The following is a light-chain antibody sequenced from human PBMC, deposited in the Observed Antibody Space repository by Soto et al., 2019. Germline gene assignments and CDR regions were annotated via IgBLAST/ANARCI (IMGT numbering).Light chain of an antibody. J-gene: IGKJ1*01. CDR2: DAS. CDR1: QSVSTY. Sequence: EIVLTQTPATLSLSPGDRATLSCRASQSVSTYLAWYQQKPGQAPRLLIYDASNRATGIPARFSGSGSGTDFTLTIISLQPEDFATYYCQQLNSYPRTFGQGTKVDI. CDR3: QQLNSYPRT. V-gene: IGKV3-11*01.